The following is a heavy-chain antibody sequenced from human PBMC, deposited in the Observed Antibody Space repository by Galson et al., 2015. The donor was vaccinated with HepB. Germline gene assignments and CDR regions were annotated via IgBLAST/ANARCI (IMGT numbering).Heavy chain of an antibody. V-gene: IGHV4-4*02. CDR2: IYHSGST. Sequence: TLSLTCAVSGGSISSSNWWSWVRQPPGKGLEWIGEIYHSGSTNYNPSLKSRVTISVDTSKNQFSLKLSSVTAADTAVYYCARVNRIAAAGDVDYWGQGTLVTVSS. CDR3: ARVNRIAAAGDVDY. CDR1: GGSISSSNW. J-gene: IGHJ4*02. D-gene: IGHD6-13*01.